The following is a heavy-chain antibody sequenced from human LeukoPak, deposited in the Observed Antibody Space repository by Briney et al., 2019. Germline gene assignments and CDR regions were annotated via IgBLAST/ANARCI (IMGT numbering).Heavy chain of an antibody. J-gene: IGHJ6*04. D-gene: IGHD3-10*01. CDR2: IYHSGST. V-gene: IGHV4-4*02. CDR1: GGSISSIDW. CDR3: ARGGGHYYYYGMDV. Sequence: SGPLSLTCAVSGGSISSIDWWSSVRQPPGTGLEWKWEIYHSGSTNYKPSLKSRVTISVDKSKNQFSLKLSSVTAADTAVYYCARGGGHYYYYGMDVWGKGTTVTVSS.